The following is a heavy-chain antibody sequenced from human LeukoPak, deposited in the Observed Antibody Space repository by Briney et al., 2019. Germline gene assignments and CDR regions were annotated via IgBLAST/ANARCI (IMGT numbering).Heavy chain of an antibody. J-gene: IGHJ6*02. V-gene: IGHV3-66*01. Sequence: GGSLRLSCAASGFTVSSNYMSWVRQAPGKGLEWVSVIYSGGSTYYADSVKGRFTISRDNSKNTLYLQMNSLRAEDTAVYYCARAYSSGYYYYYGMDVWGQGTTVTVSS. D-gene: IGHD3-22*01. CDR1: GFTVSSNY. CDR2: IYSGGST. CDR3: ARAYSSGYYYYYGMDV.